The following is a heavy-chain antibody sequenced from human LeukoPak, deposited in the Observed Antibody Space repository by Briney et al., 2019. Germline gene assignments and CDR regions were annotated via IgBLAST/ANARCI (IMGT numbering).Heavy chain of an antibody. D-gene: IGHD3-22*01. CDR2: INHSGST. V-gene: IGHV4-34*01. Sequence: SETLSLTCAVYGGAFSGYYWSWIRQPPGKGLEWIGEINHSGSTNYNPSLKSRVTISVDTSKNQFSLKLSSVTAADTAVYYCARGLPYYYDSSGYEGYFDYWGQGTLVTVSS. CDR1: GGAFSGYY. CDR3: ARGLPYYYDSSGYEGYFDY. J-gene: IGHJ4*02.